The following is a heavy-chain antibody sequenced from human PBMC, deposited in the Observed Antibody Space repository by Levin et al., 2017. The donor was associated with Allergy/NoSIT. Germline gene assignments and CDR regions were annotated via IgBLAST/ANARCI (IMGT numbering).Heavy chain of an antibody. CDR1: GFTFDDYG. CDR2: INWNGGST. V-gene: IGHV3-20*04. D-gene: IGHD5-12*01. CDR3: ARDQRGLMSGYEGIDAFDI. Sequence: GGSLRLSCAASGFTFDDYGMSWVRQAPGKGLEWVSGINWNGGSTGYADSVKGRFTISRDNAKNSLYLQMNSLRAEDTALYYCARDQRGLMSGYEGIDAFDIWGQGTMVTVSS. J-gene: IGHJ3*02.